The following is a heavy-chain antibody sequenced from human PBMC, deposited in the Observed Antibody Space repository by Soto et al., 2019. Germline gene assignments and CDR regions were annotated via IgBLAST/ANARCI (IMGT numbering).Heavy chain of an antibody. CDR1: GGSISSYY. CDR3: ARVGYYDSSGDLTYFFDY. V-gene: IGHV4-59*01. J-gene: IGHJ4*02. CDR2: IYYSGST. Sequence: PSETLSLTCTDSGGSISSYYWSWIRQPPGKGLEWIGYIYYSGSTNYNPSLKSRVTISVDTSKNQFSLKLSSVTAADTAVYYCARVGYYDSSGDLTYFFDYWGQGTLVTVSS. D-gene: IGHD3-22*01.